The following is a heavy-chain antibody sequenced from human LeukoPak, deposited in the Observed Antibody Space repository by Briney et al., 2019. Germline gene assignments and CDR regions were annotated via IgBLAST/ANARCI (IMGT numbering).Heavy chain of an antibody. Sequence: SETLSLTCTVSGGSISSYYWSCIRQPPGKGLEWIGYIYYSGSTNYNPSLKSRVTISVDTSKNQFSLKLSSVTAADTAVYYCARSIAVAGPFDYWGQGTLVTVSS. D-gene: IGHD6-19*01. J-gene: IGHJ4*02. CDR1: GGSISSYY. V-gene: IGHV4-59*01. CDR2: IYYSGST. CDR3: ARSIAVAGPFDY.